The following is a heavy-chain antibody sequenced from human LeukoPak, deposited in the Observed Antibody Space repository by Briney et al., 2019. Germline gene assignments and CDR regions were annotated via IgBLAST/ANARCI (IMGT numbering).Heavy chain of an antibody. V-gene: IGHV4-61*02. CDR2: IYTSGST. Sequence: SETLSLTCTVSGGSISSGSYYWGWIRRPAGKGLEWIGRIYTSGSTNYNPSLKSRVTISVDTSKNQFSLKLSSVTAADTAVYYCARGPSGFWSGYTHTIDYWGQGTLVTVSS. J-gene: IGHJ4*02. CDR1: GGSISSGSYY. CDR3: ARGPSGFWSGYTHTIDY. D-gene: IGHD3-3*01.